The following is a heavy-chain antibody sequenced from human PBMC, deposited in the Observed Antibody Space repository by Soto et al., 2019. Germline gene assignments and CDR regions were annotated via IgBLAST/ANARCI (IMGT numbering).Heavy chain of an antibody. D-gene: IGHD3-22*01. CDR3: AKDGYDSSGGYFDY. CDR1: GFTFSSYA. CDR2: LRGSGGTT. Sequence: GGSLRLSCAASGFTFSSYAMGWVRQAPGKGLEWVSSLRGSGGTTYYADSVKGRFTISRDNSKNTLYLQMNSLRAEDTAIYYCAKDGYDSSGGYFDYWGQGTLVTVSS. J-gene: IGHJ4*02. V-gene: IGHV3-23*01.